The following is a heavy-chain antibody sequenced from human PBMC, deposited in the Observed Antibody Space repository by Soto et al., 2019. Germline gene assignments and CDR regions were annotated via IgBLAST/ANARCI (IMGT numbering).Heavy chain of an antibody. Sequence: PSETLSLTCTVSGGSISSYYWSWIRQPPGKGLEWIGYIYYSGSTNYNPSLKSRVTISVDTSKNQFSLKLSSVTAADTAVYYCARVIDYYDSSGYLQWGYYFDYWGQGTLVTVSS. J-gene: IGHJ4*02. V-gene: IGHV4-59*01. CDR2: IYYSGST. CDR3: ARVIDYYDSSGYLQWGYYFDY. CDR1: GGSISSYY. D-gene: IGHD3-22*01.